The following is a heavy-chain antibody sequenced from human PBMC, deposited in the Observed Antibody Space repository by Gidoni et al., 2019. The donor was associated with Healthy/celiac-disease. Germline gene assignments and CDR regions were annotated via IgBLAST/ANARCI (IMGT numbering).Heavy chain of an antibody. D-gene: IGHD2-15*01. J-gene: IGHJ4*02. CDR1: GFPLRSYA. CDR3: AREGRADCSGGSCYSYFDY. V-gene: IGHV3-30-3*01. Sequence: QVQLVESGGGVVQPGRSLRLSCAASGFPLRSYAMNWVRQAPGKGLEWVAVISYDGSNKYYADAVKGRFTISRDNSKNTLYLQMNSLRAEDTAVYYCAREGRADCSGGSCYSYFDYWGQGTLVTVSS. CDR2: ISYDGSNK.